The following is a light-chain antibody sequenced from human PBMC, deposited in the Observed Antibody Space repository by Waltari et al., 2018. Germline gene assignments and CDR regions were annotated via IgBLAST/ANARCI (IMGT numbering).Light chain of an antibody. CDR3: QKYGTLPAT. J-gene: IGKJ1*01. CDR2: DAA. Sequence: EIMLTQSPGTLSLSPGERATLSCRASQSISKYLAWYQQKPGHAPRLLIYDAASRATGIPDRFGGSGSGTDFSLTISRLEPEDSAVYYCQKYGTLPATFGQGTKVEIK. V-gene: IGKV3-20*01. CDR1: QSISKY.